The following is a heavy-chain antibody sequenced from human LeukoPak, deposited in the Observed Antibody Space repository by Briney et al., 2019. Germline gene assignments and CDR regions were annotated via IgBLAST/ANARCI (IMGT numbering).Heavy chain of an antibody. CDR2: INHSGST. J-gene: IGHJ4*02. CDR1: GGSFSGYY. D-gene: IGHD6-19*01. CDR3: ARYHSSGWYGVDY. Sequence: PSETLSLTCAVYGGSFSGYYWSWIRQPPGKGLEWIGEINHSGSTNYNPSLKSRVTISVDTSKNQLSLKLSSVTAADTAVYYCARYHSSGWYGVDYWGQGTLVTVSS. V-gene: IGHV4-34*01.